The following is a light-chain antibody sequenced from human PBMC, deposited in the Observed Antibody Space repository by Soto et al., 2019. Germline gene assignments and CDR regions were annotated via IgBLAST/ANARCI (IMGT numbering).Light chain of an antibody. CDR3: QSYDSGLSGYVV. J-gene: IGLJ2*01. CDR2: GNN. Sequence: QSVLTQTPSVSGAPGQRVTISCTGSSSNIGAPNDVHWYQQLPGTAPKLLIYGNNIRPSGVPDRFSGSKSGTSASLVITGLQAEDEADYYCQSYDSGLSGYVVFGGGTKVTVL. CDR1: SSNIGAPND. V-gene: IGLV1-40*01.